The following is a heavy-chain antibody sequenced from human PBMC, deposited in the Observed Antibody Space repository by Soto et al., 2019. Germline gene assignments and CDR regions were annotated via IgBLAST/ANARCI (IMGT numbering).Heavy chain of an antibody. V-gene: IGHV3-23*01. Sequence: GGSLRLSCAASGFTFSNYAMTWVRQAPGKGLEWVSAISSGGTYTDYADSVKGRFTLSRDNSKNMVYLQMNSLRAEDTAVYHCARGYSSRWYYFDYWGQGILVTVSS. J-gene: IGHJ4*02. CDR1: GFTFSNYA. CDR3: ARGYSSRWYYFDY. CDR2: ISSGGTYT. D-gene: IGHD6-13*01.